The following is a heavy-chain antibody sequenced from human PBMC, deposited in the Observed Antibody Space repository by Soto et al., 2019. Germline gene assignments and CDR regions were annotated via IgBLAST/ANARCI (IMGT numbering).Heavy chain of an antibody. CDR3: ARDLDYGDYPLYFDY. D-gene: IGHD4-17*01. J-gene: IGHJ4*02. V-gene: IGHV3-48*04. CDR2: ISSSSSTI. CDR1: GFTFSSYS. Sequence: GGSLRLSCAASGFTFSSYSMNWVRQAPGKGLEWVSYISSSSSTIYYADSVKGRFTISRDNAKNSLYLQMNSLRAEDTAVYYCARDLDYGDYPLYFDYWGQGTLVTVSS.